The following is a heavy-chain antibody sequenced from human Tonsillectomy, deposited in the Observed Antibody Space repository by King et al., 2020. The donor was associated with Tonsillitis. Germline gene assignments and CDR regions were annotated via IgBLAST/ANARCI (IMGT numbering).Heavy chain of an antibody. V-gene: IGHV3-53*01. J-gene: IGHJ3*02. CDR2: IYSGGST. CDR3: ARVLGTVGSLEAPDAFDI. CDR1: GFTVSSNY. Sequence: VQLVQSGGGLIQPGGSLRLSCAASGFTVSSNYMSWVRQAPGKGLEWVSVIYSGGSTYYADSVKGRFTISRDNSKNTLYLQMNSLRAEGPAVYYCARVLGTVGSLEAPDAFDIWGQGTMVTVSS. D-gene: IGHD4-23*01.